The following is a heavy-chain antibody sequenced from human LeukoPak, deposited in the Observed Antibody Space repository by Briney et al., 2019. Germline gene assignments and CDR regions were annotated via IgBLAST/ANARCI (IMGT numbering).Heavy chain of an antibody. J-gene: IGHJ4*02. CDR2: MNPNSGNT. CDR3: ARGRMGYCSGGSCYGFDY. Sequence: GASVKVSCKASGYTFTSYDINWVRQATGQGLEWMGWMNPNSGNTGYAQKFQGRVTITRNTSISTAYMELSSLRSEDTAVYYCARGRMGYCSGGSCYGFDYWGQGTLVTVSS. D-gene: IGHD2-15*01. CDR1: GYTFTSYD. V-gene: IGHV1-8*03.